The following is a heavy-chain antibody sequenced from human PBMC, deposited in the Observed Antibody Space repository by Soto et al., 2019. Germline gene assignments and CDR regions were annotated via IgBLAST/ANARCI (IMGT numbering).Heavy chain of an antibody. D-gene: IGHD6-19*01. CDR1: GYSFTGSW. V-gene: IGHV5-51*01. Sequence: PGECLKISCKGSGYSFTGSWIGCERQMPGKGLEWMGIIYPGDSDTRYSPSFQGQVTISADKSISTAYLQWSSLKASDTAMYYCASRDSSGWYLSWGQGTLVTVSS. CDR2: IYPGDSDT. J-gene: IGHJ5*02. CDR3: ASRDSSGWYLS.